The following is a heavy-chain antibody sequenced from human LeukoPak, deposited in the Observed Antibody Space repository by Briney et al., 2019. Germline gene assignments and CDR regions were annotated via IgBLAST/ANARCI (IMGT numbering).Heavy chain of an antibody. Sequence: GGSLRLSCSASGFPFSSYAMHWVRQAPGRGLEYVSAISDSGGSTYYADSVKGRFTISRDNSKNTLYLQMSSLRAEDTAVYFCVRGYSFGPYGMDVWGQGTTVTVSS. CDR1: GFPFSSYA. CDR2: ISDSGGST. J-gene: IGHJ6*02. D-gene: IGHD2-15*01. CDR3: VRGYSFGPYGMDV. V-gene: IGHV3-64D*09.